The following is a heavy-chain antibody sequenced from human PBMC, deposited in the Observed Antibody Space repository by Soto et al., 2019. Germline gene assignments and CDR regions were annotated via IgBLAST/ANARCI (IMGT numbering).Heavy chain of an antibody. Sequence: GGSLRLSCAASGFTFSNSWMSWFRQAPGKGLEWVANIKEDGSEKDYVDPVKGRFTITRDNAKNSLYLQMNNLRAEDTAVYFCTRKRFGMDVWGQGTTVTVSS. V-gene: IGHV3-7*03. CDR1: GFTFSNSW. CDR2: IKEDGSEK. J-gene: IGHJ6*02. CDR3: TRKRFGMDV.